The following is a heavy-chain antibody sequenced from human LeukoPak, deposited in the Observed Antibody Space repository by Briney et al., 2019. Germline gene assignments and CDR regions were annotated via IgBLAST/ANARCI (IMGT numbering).Heavy chain of an antibody. J-gene: IGHJ3*02. CDR3: AIRPSYSSSTLVAFDI. CDR2: IIPIFGTA. Sequence: SVKVSCRASGGTFSSYAISWVRQAPGQGLEWMGGIIPIFGTANYAQKFQGRGTITADQSTSTAYMELSSLRSEDTAVYYCAIRPSYSSSTLVAFDIRGQGTMVTVSS. V-gene: IGHV1-69*01. D-gene: IGHD6-13*01. CDR1: GGTFSSYA.